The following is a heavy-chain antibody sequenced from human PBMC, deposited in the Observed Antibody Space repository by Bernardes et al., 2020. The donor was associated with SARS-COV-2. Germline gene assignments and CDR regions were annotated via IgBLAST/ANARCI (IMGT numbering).Heavy chain of an antibody. D-gene: IGHD2-2*02. V-gene: IGHV3-21*01. J-gene: IGHJ3*02. CDR2: SSTSI. CDR3: ARDEEYCDSTNCYTDAFDI. Sequence: SSTSISYADSVRGRFTISRDNAKNSLYLQMNSLRAEDTAVYYCARDEEYCDSTNCYTDAFDIWGQGTLVTVSS.